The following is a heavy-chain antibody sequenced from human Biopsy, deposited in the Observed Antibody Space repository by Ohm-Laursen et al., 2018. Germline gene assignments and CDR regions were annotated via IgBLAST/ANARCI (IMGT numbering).Heavy chain of an antibody. J-gene: IGHJ3*01. CDR2: IGGGGSPT. CDR1: GFTFRNYA. CDR3: SKLGGDPVPFDRASDV. V-gene: IGHV3-23*01. D-gene: IGHD2-21*02. Sequence: SLRLSCTASGFTFRNYALTWVRQAPGKVLEWVSAIGGGGSPTLYADSVKGRFTISRDDSKNTLYLQMNSLRVEDTAVYFCSKLGGDPVPFDRASDVWSRGTKVTVSS.